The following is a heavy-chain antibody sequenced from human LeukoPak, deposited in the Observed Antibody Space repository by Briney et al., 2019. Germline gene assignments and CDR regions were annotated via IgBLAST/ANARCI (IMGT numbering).Heavy chain of an antibody. Sequence: GGSLRLSCAASGFTFSNYAMRWVRQAPGKGLEWVSGISGSGDSTYYADSVKGRFTISRDNSKNTLYLQMNSLRAEDTAVYYCARRRDSGSLQHFDYWGQGTLVTVSS. J-gene: IGHJ4*02. CDR2: ISGSGDST. V-gene: IGHV3-23*01. CDR3: ARRRDSGSLQHFDY. D-gene: IGHD1-26*01. CDR1: GFTFSNYA.